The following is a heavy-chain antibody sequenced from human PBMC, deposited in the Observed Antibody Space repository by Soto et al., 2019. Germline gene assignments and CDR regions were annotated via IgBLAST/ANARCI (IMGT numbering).Heavy chain of an antibody. CDR2: ISPSSSTI. Sequence: EVQLVESGGGLIQHGGSLRLSCAASGFTFSSYSMNWVRQAPGKGLDRVSYISPSSSTIYYADSVKGRFTISRDNAKNSLYLQMNSLRDEDTAVYYCATESVDTAMHHRIGMDVWGQGTTVTVSS. CDR3: ATESVDTAMHHRIGMDV. CDR1: GFTFSSYS. V-gene: IGHV3-48*02. J-gene: IGHJ6*02. D-gene: IGHD5-18*01.